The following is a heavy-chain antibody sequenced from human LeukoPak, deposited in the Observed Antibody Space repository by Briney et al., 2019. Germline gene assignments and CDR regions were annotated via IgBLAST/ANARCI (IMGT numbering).Heavy chain of an antibody. D-gene: IGHD3-9*01. CDR3: AKQAERYFDWLPFSYFDY. V-gene: IGHV3-7*03. CDR2: IKQDGSEK. J-gene: IGHJ4*02. CDR1: GFTFSSYW. Sequence: GGSLRLSCAASGFTFSSYWMSWVRQAPGKGLEWVANIKQDGSEKYYVDSVKGRFTISRDNAKNSLYLQMNSLRAEDTAVYYCAKQAERYFDWLPFSYFDYWGQGTLVTVSS.